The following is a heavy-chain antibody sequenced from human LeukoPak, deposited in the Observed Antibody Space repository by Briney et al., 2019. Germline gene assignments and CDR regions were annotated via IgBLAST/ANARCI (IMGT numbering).Heavy chain of an antibody. CDR2: ISSGGDRA. J-gene: IGHJ3*02. Sequence: GGSLRLSCSGSGFTFSSYTMTWVRQAPGKGLEWVSTISSGGDRAYYADSVKGRFTISRDNSRDTLYLQMHSLRAEDAALYSCAKDRVAAATGDVFDIWGQGTVVTVSS. CDR3: AKDRVAAATGDVFDI. D-gene: IGHD2-15*01. CDR1: GFTFSSYT. V-gene: IGHV3-23*01.